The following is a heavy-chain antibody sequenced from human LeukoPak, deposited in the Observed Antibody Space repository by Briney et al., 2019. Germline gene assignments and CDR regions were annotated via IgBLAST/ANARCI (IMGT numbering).Heavy chain of an antibody. Sequence: QTGRSLRLSCAASGFTFSSYAMSWVRQAPGKGLEWVSAISGSGGSTYYADSVKGRFTISRDNSKNTLYLQMNSLRAEDTAVYYCAKFVTDCGGDCYEAQETDWGQGTLVTVSS. CDR2: ISGSGGST. D-gene: IGHD2-21*02. CDR3: AKFVTDCGGDCYEAQETD. V-gene: IGHV3-23*01. J-gene: IGHJ4*02. CDR1: GFTFSSYA.